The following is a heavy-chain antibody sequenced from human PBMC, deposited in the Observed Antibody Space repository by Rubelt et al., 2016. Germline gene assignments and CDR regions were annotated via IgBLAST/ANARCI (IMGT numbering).Heavy chain of an antibody. J-gene: IGHJ4*02. Sequence: QVQLQESGPGLVKPSETLSLTCTVSGGSISSSSYYWGWIRQPPGKGLEWIGSIYYSGSTYCNPSLKSRVTLSVDTSKNQCCLKLSSVTAADTTVYYCVRGGTIRTFDHWGQGTLVTVSS. CDR2: IYYSGST. D-gene: IGHD3-16*01. CDR3: VRGGTIRTFDH. V-gene: IGHV4-39*01. CDR1: GGSISSSSYY.